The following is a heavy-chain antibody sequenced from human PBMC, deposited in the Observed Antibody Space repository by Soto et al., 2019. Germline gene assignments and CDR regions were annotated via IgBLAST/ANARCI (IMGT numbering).Heavy chain of an antibody. D-gene: IGHD3-3*01. J-gene: IGHJ6*02. Sequence: GESLKISCKGSGYSFTSYWISWVRQMPGKGLEWMGRIDPSDSYTNYSPSFQGHVTISADKSISTAYLQWSSLKASDTAMYYCARTPYYDFWSGYSLSYGMDVWGQGTTVTVS. CDR3: ARTPYYDFWSGYSLSYGMDV. CDR1: GYSFTSYW. V-gene: IGHV5-10-1*01. CDR2: IDPSDSYT.